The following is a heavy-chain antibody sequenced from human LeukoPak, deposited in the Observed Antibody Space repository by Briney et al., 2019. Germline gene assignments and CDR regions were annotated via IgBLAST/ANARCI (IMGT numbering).Heavy chain of an antibody. J-gene: IGHJ4*02. CDR1: GGSISSGGYY. D-gene: IGHD2-15*01. CDR2: IYYSGST. Sequence: PSETLSLTCTVSGGSISSGGYYWSWIRQHPGKGLEWIGYIYYSGSTYYNPSLKSRVTISVDTSKNQFSLKLSSVTAADTAVYYCARGCSGGSCWGYWGQGTLVTVS. V-gene: IGHV4-31*03. CDR3: ARGCSGGSCWGY.